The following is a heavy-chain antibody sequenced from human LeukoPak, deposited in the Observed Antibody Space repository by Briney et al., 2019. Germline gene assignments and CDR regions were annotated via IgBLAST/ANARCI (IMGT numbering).Heavy chain of an antibody. CDR1: GYTFTGYY. Sequence: GASVKVSCKASGYTFTGYYMHWVRQAPGQGLEWMGWINPNSGGTNYAQKFQGRVTMTRDTSISTAYMELSRLRSDDTAVYYCARDFYDFWSGFYFDYWGQGTLVTVSS. CDR2: INPNSGGT. D-gene: IGHD3-3*01. CDR3: ARDFYDFWSGFYFDY. J-gene: IGHJ4*02. V-gene: IGHV1-2*02.